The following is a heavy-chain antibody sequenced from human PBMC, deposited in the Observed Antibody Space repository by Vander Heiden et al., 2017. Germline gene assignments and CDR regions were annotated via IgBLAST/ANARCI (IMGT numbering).Heavy chain of an antibody. J-gene: IGHJ4*02. CDR3: AKVSSLWFGELFGDFDY. D-gene: IGHD3-10*01. CDR1: GFTFDDYA. V-gene: IGHV3-9*01. CDR2: ISWNSGSI. Sequence: EVQLVESGGGLVQLGRSLRLSCAASGFTFDDYAMHWFRQAPGKGLEWVSGISWNSGSIGYADSVKGRFTISRDNAKNSLYLQMNSLRAEDTALYYCAKVSSLWFGELFGDFDYWGQGTLVTVSS.